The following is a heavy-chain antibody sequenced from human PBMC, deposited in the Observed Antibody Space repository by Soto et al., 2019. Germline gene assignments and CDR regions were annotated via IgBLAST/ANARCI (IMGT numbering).Heavy chain of an antibody. J-gene: IGHJ4*02. CDR2: IYYSGST. CDR1: GGSISSYY. V-gene: IGHV4-59*01. CDR3: ARTYCGGDCLFLDY. D-gene: IGHD2-21*02. Sequence: PSETLSLTCTVSGGSISSYYWGWIRQPPGKGLEWIGYIYYSGSTNYNPSLKSRVTISVDTSKNQFSLKLSSVTAADTAVYYCARTYCGGDCLFLDYWGQGTLVTVSS.